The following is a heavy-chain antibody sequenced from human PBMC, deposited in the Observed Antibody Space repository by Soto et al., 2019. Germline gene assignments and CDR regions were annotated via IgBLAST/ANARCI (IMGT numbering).Heavy chain of an antibody. CDR1: GGTFSSYA. CDR2: IIPIFGTA. J-gene: IGHJ5*02. V-gene: IGHV1-69*06. Sequence: SVKVSCKDSGGTFSSYAISWVRQAPGQGLEWMGGIIPIFGTANCAQKFQGRVTITADKSTSTAYMELSSLRSEDTAVYYCARXWGRLYYYGSGSGWFDPWGQGTLVTVSS. CDR3: ARXWGRLYYYGSGSGWFDP. D-gene: IGHD3-10*01.